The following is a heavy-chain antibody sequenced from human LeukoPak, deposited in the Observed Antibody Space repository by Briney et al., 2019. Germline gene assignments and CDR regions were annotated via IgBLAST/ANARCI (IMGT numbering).Heavy chain of an antibody. J-gene: IGHJ5*02. CDR3: ARDPYYDFWSGYSSWFDP. D-gene: IGHD3-3*01. V-gene: IGHV1-18*01. CDR2: ISAYDGNT. CDR1: GYTFTSYG. Sequence: ASVNVSCKASGYTFTSYGISWVRQAPGQGLEWMGWISAYDGNTNYAQRLQDRVTMTTDTSTSTAYMELRSLRSDDTAVYYCARDPYYDFWSGYSSWFDPWGQGTLVTVPS.